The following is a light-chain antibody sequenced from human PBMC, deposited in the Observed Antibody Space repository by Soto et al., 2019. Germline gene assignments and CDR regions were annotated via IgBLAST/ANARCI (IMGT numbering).Light chain of an antibody. J-gene: IGKJ5*01. Sequence: DIMLTQSPLSLPVTPGEPASISCRSSQSLLHTNGYNFLDWYLQKPGQSPQLLIYLASHRASGVPERFSGRGSGTDFTLRISRVEPGDVGVYYCMQALQTPPVTFGQGTRLEI. CDR1: QSLLHTNGYNF. V-gene: IGKV2-28*01. CDR2: LAS. CDR3: MQALQTPPVT.